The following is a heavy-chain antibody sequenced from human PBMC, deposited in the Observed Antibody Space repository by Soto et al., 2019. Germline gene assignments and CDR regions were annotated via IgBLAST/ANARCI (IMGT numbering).Heavy chain of an antibody. CDR1: GFTFSSYG. V-gene: IGHV3-33*01. CDR2: IWYDGSNK. D-gene: IGHD6-19*01. CDR3: ARDRYSSGWYDLDY. Sequence: QVQLVESGGGVVQPGRSLRLSCAASGFTFSSYGMHWVRQAPGKGLEWVAVIWYDGSNKYYADSVKGRFTISRDNSENTLYLQRNSLRAEDTAVYYCARDRYSSGWYDLDYWGQGTLVNVSS. J-gene: IGHJ4*02.